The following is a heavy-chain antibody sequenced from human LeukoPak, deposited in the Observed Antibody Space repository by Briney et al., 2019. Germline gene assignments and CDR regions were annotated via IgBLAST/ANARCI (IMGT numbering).Heavy chain of an antibody. D-gene: IGHD3-10*01. CDR1: GYPFTNYG. Sequence: GASVKVSCKASGYPFTNYGTSWVRQAPGQGLEWMGWISGYNGNTNSAQKVQGRVTMATDTSTSTAYMELRSLRSDDTAVYYCVRDRGEWIDQYYEMDVWGQGTTVTVSS. V-gene: IGHV1-18*01. CDR2: ISGYNGNT. J-gene: IGHJ6*02. CDR3: VRDRGEWIDQYYEMDV.